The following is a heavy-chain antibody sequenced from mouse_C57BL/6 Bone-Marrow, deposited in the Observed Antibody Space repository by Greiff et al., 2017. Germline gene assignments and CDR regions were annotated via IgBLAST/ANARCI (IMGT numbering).Heavy chain of an antibody. V-gene: IGHV1-81*01. CDR1: GYTFTSYG. D-gene: IGHD2-4*01. CDR2: IYPRSGNT. CDR3: ARDYDSWFAY. Sequence: QVQLQQSGAELARPGASVKLSCKASGYTFTSYGISWVKQRTGQGLEWIGEIYPRSGNTYYNEKFKGKATLTADKSSSTAYMELRSLTSEDSSVYFCARDYDSWFAYWGQGTLVTVAA. J-gene: IGHJ3*01.